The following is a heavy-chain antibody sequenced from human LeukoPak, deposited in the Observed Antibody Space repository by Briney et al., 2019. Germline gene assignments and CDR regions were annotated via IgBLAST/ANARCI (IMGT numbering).Heavy chain of an antibody. CDR2: INPNSGGT. CDR3: ARVVKVFGVASGLDY. V-gene: IGHV1-2*02. Sequence: GASVKVSCKASGYTFTGYYMHWLRQAPGQGLEWMGWINPNSGGTNYAQKFQGRVTMTRDTSISTAYMELSRLRSDDTAVYYCARVVKVFGVASGLDYWGQGTLVTVSS. D-gene: IGHD3-3*01. J-gene: IGHJ4*02. CDR1: GYTFTGYY.